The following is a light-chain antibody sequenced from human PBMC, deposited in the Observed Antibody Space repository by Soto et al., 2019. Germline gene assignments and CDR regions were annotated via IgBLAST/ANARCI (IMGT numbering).Light chain of an antibody. CDR1: QSVSSSY. CDR2: GAS. CDR3: QQYGSSPR. V-gene: IGKV3-20*01. Sequence: EIVLTQSPGTLSLSPGARATLSCRASQSVSSSYLAWYQQKPGQAPRLLIYGASSRATGIPDRFSGSWSGTDFTLTISRLEPEDFAVYYCQQYGSSPRFGQGTKVDIK. J-gene: IGKJ1*01.